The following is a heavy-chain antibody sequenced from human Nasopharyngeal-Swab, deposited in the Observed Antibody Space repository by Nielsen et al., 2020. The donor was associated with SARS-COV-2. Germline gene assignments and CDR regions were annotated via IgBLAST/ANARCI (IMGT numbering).Heavy chain of an antibody. V-gene: IGHV1-24*01. D-gene: IGHD6-19*01. CDR3: ATAAVAGNAGWFDP. J-gene: IGHJ5*02. CDR1: GYTLTELS. Sequence: ASVKVSCKVSGYTLTELSMHWVQQAPGKGLEWMGGFDPEDGETIYAQKFQGRVTMTEDTSTDTAYMELSSLRSEDTAVYYCATAAVAGNAGWFDPWGQGTLVTVSS. CDR2: FDPEDGET.